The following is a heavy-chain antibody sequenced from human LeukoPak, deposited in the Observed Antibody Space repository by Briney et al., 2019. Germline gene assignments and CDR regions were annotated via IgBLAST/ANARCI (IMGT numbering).Heavy chain of an antibody. V-gene: IGHV3-48*01. CDR2: ISSSSSTI. Sequence: GGSLRLSCAASGFTFSSYSMNWVRQAPGKGLEWVSYISSSSSTIYYADSVKGRFTISRDNAKNSLYLQMNSLRAEDTAVYYCASLPYNGGMTNWGQGTLVTVSS. CDR3: ASLPYNGGMTN. D-gene: IGHD2-8*01. J-gene: IGHJ4*02. CDR1: GFTFSSYS.